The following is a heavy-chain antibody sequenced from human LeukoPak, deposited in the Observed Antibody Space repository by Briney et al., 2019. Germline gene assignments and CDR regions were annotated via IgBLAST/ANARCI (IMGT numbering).Heavy chain of an antibody. CDR3: AKARVGTYYFDY. J-gene: IGHJ4*02. CDR1: GFTFSSYW. V-gene: IGHV3-74*01. CDR2: LNSDGTNT. D-gene: IGHD4-23*01. Sequence: GGSLRLSCAASGFTFSSYWMHWVRQAPGKGLVWVSRLNSDGTNTYHADSVKGRVTISRDNAKNTVYLEMNSLRAEDTAVYYCAKARVGTYYFDYWGQGTLVTVSS.